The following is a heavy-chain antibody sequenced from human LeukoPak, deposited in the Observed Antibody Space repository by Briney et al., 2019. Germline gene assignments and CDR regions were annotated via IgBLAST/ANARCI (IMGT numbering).Heavy chain of an antibody. J-gene: IGHJ3*02. V-gene: IGHV5-10-1*01. CDR1: GYSLTSYW. CDR2: IDPTDSYT. CDR3: ARLQQQLNAFDI. Sequence: KPGESLKISCKCSGYSLTSYWISWVRQMPGKGLEWMGRIDPTDSYTNYSPSFQGHVTISADKSISTAYLQWSSLKASDTAMYYCARLQQQLNAFDIWGQGTMVTVSS. D-gene: IGHD6-13*01.